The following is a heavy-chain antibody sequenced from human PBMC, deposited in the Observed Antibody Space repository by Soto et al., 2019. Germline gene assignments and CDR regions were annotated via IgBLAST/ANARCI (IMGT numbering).Heavy chain of an antibody. CDR1: GFTFSSYW. Sequence: EVQLVESGGGLVXPGGTLRLSCAASGFTFSSYWIHWVRQAPGKGLVWVSRINSDGSSTTYADSVKGRFTISRDNAKNTLYLQMTSLRAEDTAVYYCARVSREVVPAAIDYWGQGTLVTVSS. CDR3: ARVSREVVPAAIDY. V-gene: IGHV3-74*01. D-gene: IGHD2-2*01. CDR2: INSDGSST. J-gene: IGHJ4*02.